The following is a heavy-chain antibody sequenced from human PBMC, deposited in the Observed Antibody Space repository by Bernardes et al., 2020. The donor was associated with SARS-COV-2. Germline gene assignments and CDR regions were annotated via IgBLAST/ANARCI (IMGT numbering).Heavy chain of an antibody. D-gene: IGHD2-2*01. CDR2: INQNGREI. J-gene: IGHJ2*01. CDR3: ARDEGPSRNLFVPAGNWYFDL. V-gene: IGHV3-7*03. Sequence: WGTLRLSCASSGFTFSSYTMNWVRQAPGKGLEWVANINQNGREIYYVDSVRGRFTISRDNGKNSVSLQMNSLRADDTAVYYCARDEGPSRNLFVPAGNWYFDLWGRGTLVTISS. CDR1: GFTFSSYT.